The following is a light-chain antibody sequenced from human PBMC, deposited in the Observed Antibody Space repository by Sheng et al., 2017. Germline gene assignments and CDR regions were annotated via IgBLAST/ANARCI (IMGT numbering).Light chain of an antibody. J-gene: IGLJ3*02. CDR1: SSDVGYYNF. CDR3: CSYASNNFWL. CDR2: DVS. Sequence: QSALTQPAAVSGSPGQSITISCTGTSSDVGYYNFVSWFQQFPGKAPKLIIYDVSERPSGVSNRFSASKSGNTASLTISGLQAEDEADYYCCSYASNNFWLFGGGTKLTVL. V-gene: IGLV2-23*02.